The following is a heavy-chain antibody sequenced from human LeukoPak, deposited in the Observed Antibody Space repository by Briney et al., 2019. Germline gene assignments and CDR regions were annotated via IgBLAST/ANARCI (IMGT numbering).Heavy chain of an antibody. V-gene: IGHV1-2*02. Sequence: GASVKVSCKASGYTLSGYYMHWVRQAPGQGLEWMGWINPNSGGTNYAQKFQGRVTMTRDTSISTVYMELSRLRSDDTAMYYCATAWPRSLTVTSRPFHYWGQGTLVTVSS. J-gene: IGHJ4*02. CDR1: GYTLSGYY. CDR3: ATAWPRSLTVTSRPFHY. D-gene: IGHD4-11*01. CDR2: INPNSGGT.